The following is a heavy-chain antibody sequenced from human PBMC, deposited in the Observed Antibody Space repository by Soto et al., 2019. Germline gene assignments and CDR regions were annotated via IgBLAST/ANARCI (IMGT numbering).Heavy chain of an antibody. CDR2: AHHSGRT. CDR3: ARSEATVLDN. CDR1: GGSMSSSNW. J-gene: IGHJ4*02. V-gene: IGHV4-4*02. D-gene: IGHD4-17*01. Sequence: QVQLQESGPGLVKPSGTLSLTCTVSGGSMSSSNWWNWVRQPPGKGLEWIGEAHHSGRTNYNPSLQRRVTLAVAKSKNHFSPKLSSVTAADTAGYYCARSEATVLDNWGQGTLVTVSS.